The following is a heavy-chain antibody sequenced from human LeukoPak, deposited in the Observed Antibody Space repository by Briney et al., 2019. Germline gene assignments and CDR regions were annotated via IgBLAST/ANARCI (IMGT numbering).Heavy chain of an antibody. CDR2: IYYSGST. J-gene: IGHJ6*03. CDR3: ARVVAACDHYYHYMDV. V-gene: IGHV4-39*07. D-gene: IGHD2-2*01. CDR1: GGSINSNNYY. Sequence: PSETLSLTCTVSGGSINSNNYYWGWIRQPPGKGLEWIGSIYYSGSTYYNPSLKSRVTISVDTSKNQFSLELSSVTAADTAVYYCARVVAACDHYYHYMDVWGKGTTVTVSS.